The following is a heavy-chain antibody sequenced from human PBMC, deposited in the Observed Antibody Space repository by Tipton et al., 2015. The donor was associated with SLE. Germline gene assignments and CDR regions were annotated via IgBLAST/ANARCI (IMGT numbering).Heavy chain of an antibody. CDR1: GGSISSHY. J-gene: IGHJ5*02. D-gene: IGHD4-17*01. CDR3: ARAVAGYGDSGWFVP. V-gene: IGHV4-59*11. Sequence: TLSLTCTVSGGSISSHYWSWIRQPPGKGLEWIGYIYYSGSTNYKSSLKSRVTISVDTSKNQFSLKLSSVTAADTAVYYCARAVAGYGDSGWFVPWGQGTLVTVSS. CDR2: IYYSGST.